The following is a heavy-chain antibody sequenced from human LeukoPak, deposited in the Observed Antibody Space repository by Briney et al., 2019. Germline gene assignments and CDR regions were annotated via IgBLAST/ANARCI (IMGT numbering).Heavy chain of an antibody. J-gene: IGHJ4*02. D-gene: IGHD2-15*01. Sequence: ASVKVSCKASGCTFTSYAMHWVRQAPGQRLEWMGWINAGNGNTKYSQKFQGRVTITRDTSASTAYMELSSLRSEDTAVYYCASGYCSGGSCYYFDYWGQGTLVTVSS. CDR1: GCTFTSYA. CDR3: ASGYCSGGSCYYFDY. CDR2: INAGNGNT. V-gene: IGHV1-3*01.